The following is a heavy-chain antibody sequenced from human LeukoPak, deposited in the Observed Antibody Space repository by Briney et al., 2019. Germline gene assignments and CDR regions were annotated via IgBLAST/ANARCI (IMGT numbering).Heavy chain of an antibody. CDR2: ISSSSSYI. V-gene: IGHV3-21*01. J-gene: IGHJ5*02. D-gene: IGHD3-22*01. CDR1: GFTFSSYS. CDR3: ARDGEQIVVSPSSNWFDP. Sequence: PGGSLRLSCAASGFTFSSYSMNWVRQAPGKGLEWVSSISSSSSYIYYADSVKGRFTISRDNAKNSLYLQMNSLRAEDTAVYYCARDGEQIVVSPSSNWFDPWGQGTLVTVSS.